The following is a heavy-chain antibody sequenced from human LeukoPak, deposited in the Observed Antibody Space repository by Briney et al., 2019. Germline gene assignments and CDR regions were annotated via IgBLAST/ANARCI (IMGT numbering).Heavy chain of an antibody. CDR2: ISSSSSYI. Sequence: KSGRSLRLSCAPSGFTFSSDSMNWVRQAPGEGLEWVSSISSSSSYIYYADSVKGRFTISRDNAKNSLYLQMNSLRAEDTAVYYCARVLAAAGTTYGGQGTLVTVSS. V-gene: IGHV3-21*01. CDR1: GFTFSSDS. D-gene: IGHD6-13*01. J-gene: IGHJ4*02. CDR3: ARVLAAAGTTY.